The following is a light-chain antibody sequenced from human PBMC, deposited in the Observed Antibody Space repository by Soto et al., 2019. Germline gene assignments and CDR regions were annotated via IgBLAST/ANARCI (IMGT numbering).Light chain of an antibody. Sequence: QSALTQPPSASGSPGQSVTISCTGTSNDVGGYDYVSWYQQYPGKAPKLMIYEVSKRPSGVPDRFSGSKSGNTASLTVSGLQAADEATCYCQSFDRSQTYDNRLSGVFGGGTKLTVL. V-gene: IGLV2-8*01. CDR3: QSFDRSQTYDNRLSGV. CDR1: SNDVGGYDY. CDR2: EVS. J-gene: IGLJ3*02.